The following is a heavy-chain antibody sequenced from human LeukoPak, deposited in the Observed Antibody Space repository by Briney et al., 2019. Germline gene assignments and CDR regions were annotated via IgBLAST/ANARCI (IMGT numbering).Heavy chain of an antibody. Sequence: SETLSLTCTDSGGSISNYYWSWIRQPPGKGLEWIGYIYYSGSTNYNPSLQSRVTIPVDTSKNQFSLKLNSVTAAHTSVYYFAGGQPYYYYYYLDVWGKGTTVTISS. CDR3: AGGQPYYYYYYLDV. CDR1: GGSISNYY. CDR2: IYYSGST. J-gene: IGHJ6*03. V-gene: IGHV4-59*01.